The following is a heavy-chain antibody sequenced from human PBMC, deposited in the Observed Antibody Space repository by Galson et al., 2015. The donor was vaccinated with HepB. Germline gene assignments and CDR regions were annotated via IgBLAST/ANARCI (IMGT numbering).Heavy chain of an antibody. V-gene: IGHV3-66*01. CDR2: IYSGGST. CDR3: ASPSITGTDYYGMDV. D-gene: IGHD1-20*01. CDR1: GFTVSSNY. J-gene: IGHJ6*02. Sequence: SLRLSCAASGFTVSSNYMSWVRQAPGKGLEWVSVIYSGGSTYYADSVKGRFTISRDNSKNTLYLQMNSLRAEDTAVYYCASPSITGTDYYGMDVWGQGTTVTVSS.